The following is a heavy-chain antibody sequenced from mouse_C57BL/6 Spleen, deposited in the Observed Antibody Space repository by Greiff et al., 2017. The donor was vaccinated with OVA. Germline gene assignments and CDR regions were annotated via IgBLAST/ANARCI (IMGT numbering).Heavy chain of an antibody. D-gene: IGHD1-1*01. Sequence: QVQLQQPGAELVKPGASVKLSCKASGYTFTSYWMHWVKQRPGQGLEWIGMIHPNSGSTNYNEKFKSKATLTVDKSSSTAYMQLSSLTSEDSAVYYCAREHYGSSYDYWGQGTTLTVSS. CDR3: AREHYGSSYDY. CDR2: IHPNSGST. V-gene: IGHV1-64*01. CDR1: GYTFTSYW. J-gene: IGHJ2*01.